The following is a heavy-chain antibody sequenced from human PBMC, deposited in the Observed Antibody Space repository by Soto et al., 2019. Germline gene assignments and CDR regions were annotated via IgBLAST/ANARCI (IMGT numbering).Heavy chain of an antibody. V-gene: IGHV1-24*01. CDR3: ATKALIVLVPAAMEGWFDP. D-gene: IGHD2-2*01. Sequence: WASVKVSCKVSGYTLTELAMHWVRQVPGKGLEWMGSFDPEDGETIYAQKFQGRVTMTEDTSTDTAYMELSSLRSEDTAVFYWATKALIVLVPAAMEGWFDPW. CDR1: GYTLTELA. J-gene: IGHJ5*02. CDR2: FDPEDGET.